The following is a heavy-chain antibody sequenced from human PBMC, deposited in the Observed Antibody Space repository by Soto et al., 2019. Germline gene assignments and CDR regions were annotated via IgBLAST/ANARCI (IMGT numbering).Heavy chain of an antibody. D-gene: IGHD6-6*01. CDR2: INHSGST. V-gene: IGHV4-34*01. CDR3: ARVTRIAARPYIDY. CDR1: GGSFSGYY. Sequence: SETLSLTCAVYGGSFSGYYWSWIRQPPGKGLEWIGEINHSGSTNYNPSLKSRVTISVDTSKNRFSLKLSSVTAADTAVYYCARVTRIAARPYIDYWGQGTLVTVSS. J-gene: IGHJ4*02.